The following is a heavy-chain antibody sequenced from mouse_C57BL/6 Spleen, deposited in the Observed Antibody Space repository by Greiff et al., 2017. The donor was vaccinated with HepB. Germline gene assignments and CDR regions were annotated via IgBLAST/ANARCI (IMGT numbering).Heavy chain of an antibody. CDR2: ILPGSGST. Sequence: VQLQQSGAELMKPGASVKLSCKATGYTFTGYWIEWVKQRPGHGLEWIGEILPGSGSTNYNEKFKGKATFTADTSSKTAYMQLRSLTTEDSAIYYCARRELGEGYYYAMDYWGQGTSVTVAS. CDR3: ARRELGEGYYYAMDY. V-gene: IGHV1-9*01. CDR1: GYTFTGYW. J-gene: IGHJ4*01. D-gene: IGHD4-1*01.